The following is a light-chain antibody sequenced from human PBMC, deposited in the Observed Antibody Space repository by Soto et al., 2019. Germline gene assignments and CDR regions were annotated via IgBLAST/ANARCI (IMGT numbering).Light chain of an antibody. CDR1: QSVAKNY. CDR2: DAS. V-gene: IGKV3-20*01. CDR3: HQYASSPQT. J-gene: IGKJ1*01. Sequence: EIVLTQSPGTLSLSPGERATLSCRASQSVAKNYLAWYQQEPGQAPRLLIYDASKRATGIPDRFSGSGSGTDFTLTISRLEPEEFSVYYCHQYASSPQTFSQGTKVEIK.